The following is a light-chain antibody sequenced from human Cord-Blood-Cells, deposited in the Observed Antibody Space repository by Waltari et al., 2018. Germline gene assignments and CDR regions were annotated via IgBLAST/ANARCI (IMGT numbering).Light chain of an antibody. CDR1: SSDVGGYNY. Sequence: QPALTQPPSASGSPGQSVTISCPGTSSDVGGYNYVSWYQQHPGKAPKLMIYEVSKRPSGVPDRFSGSKSGNTASLTVSGLQAEDEADYYCSSYAGSNDWGVFGGGTKLTVL. CDR3: SSYAGSNDWGV. V-gene: IGLV2-8*01. CDR2: EVS. J-gene: IGLJ2*01.